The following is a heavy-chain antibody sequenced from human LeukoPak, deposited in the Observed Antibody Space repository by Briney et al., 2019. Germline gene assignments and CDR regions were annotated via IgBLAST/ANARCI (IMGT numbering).Heavy chain of an antibody. CDR3: ARDSTGYWYFDL. V-gene: IGHV3-23*01. D-gene: IGHD3-3*02. CDR2: VIGGGNT. Sequence: GGSLRLSCVGSGFSFDGYAMGWVRQAPGKGLEWVSGVIGGGNTYYADSVKGRFTISRDNSKNTLYLQMNSLRAEDTAVYYCARDSTGYWYFDLWGRGTLVSVSS. CDR1: GFSFDGYA. J-gene: IGHJ2*01.